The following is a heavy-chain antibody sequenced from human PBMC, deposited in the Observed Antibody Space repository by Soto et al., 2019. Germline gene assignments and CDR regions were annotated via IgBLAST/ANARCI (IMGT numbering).Heavy chain of an antibody. V-gene: IGHV4-31*08. D-gene: IGHD6-19*01. CDR1: GGSISSGGYY. Sequence: SETLSLTCTVSGGSISSGGYYWSWIRQHPGKGLEWIGYIYFSGSTYYNPSLKSGVTISADTSKNQFSLNLISVTAADTAVYYCRRSSRYSTDVWGQGITVTVSS. CDR3: RRSSRYSTDV. CDR2: IYFSGST. J-gene: IGHJ6*02.